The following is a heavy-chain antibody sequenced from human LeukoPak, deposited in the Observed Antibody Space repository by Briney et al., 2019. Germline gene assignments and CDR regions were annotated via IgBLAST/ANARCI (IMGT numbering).Heavy chain of an antibody. CDR2: IKKDGSET. Sequence: GGSLRLSCAASGFTFSSYAMSWVRQVPGKGLEWVANIKKDGSETYYVDSVKGRFTISRDNAKNSLYLQMNSLRAEDTAMYYCARGRYSGTTYYFDYWGQGTLVTVSS. D-gene: IGHD5-12*01. CDR1: GFTFSSYA. CDR3: ARGRYSGTTYYFDY. J-gene: IGHJ4*02. V-gene: IGHV3-7*03.